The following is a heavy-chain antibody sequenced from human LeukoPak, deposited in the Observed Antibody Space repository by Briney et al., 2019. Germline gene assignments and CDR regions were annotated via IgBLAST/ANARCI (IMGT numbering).Heavy chain of an antibody. Sequence: SETLSLTCTVSGGSISSGDYYWSWIRQPPGKGLEWIGYIYYSGSNYYNPSLKSRVTISVDTSKNQFSLKLSSVTAADTAVYYCARLGYCSSTSCYTLQGWFDPWGQGTLVTVSS. CDR2: IYYSGSN. CDR3: ARLGYCSSTSCYTLQGWFDP. J-gene: IGHJ5*02. CDR1: GGSISSGDYY. D-gene: IGHD2-2*02. V-gene: IGHV4-30-4*01.